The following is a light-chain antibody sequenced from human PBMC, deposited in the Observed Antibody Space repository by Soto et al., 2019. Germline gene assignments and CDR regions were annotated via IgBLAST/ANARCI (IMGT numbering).Light chain of an antibody. CDR3: QQYHSSSLT. CDR2: KAS. CDR1: QSISSW. J-gene: IGKJ4*02. Sequence: DIQMTQSPSTLSASVGDRVTITCRASQSISSWLAWYQQKPGKAPKLLIYKASSLEGGVPSRFSGSGSGTVFTLTISSLQPDDFATYCRQQYHSSSLTFGRGTKVDIK. V-gene: IGKV1-5*03.